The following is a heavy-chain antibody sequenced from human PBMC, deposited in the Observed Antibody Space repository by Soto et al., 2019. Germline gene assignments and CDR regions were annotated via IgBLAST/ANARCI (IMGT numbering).Heavy chain of an antibody. CDR1: GGSISGYY. Sequence: SETLSLSCTVSGGSISGYYWSWIRQPPGKGLEWIGYIYYSGSTNYNPSLKSRVTISVDTSKNQFSLKLSSVTAADTAVYYCARVIWFGEIDWFDPWGQGTLVTVS. CDR2: IYYSGST. V-gene: IGHV4-59*01. J-gene: IGHJ5*02. CDR3: ARVIWFGEIDWFDP. D-gene: IGHD3-10*01.